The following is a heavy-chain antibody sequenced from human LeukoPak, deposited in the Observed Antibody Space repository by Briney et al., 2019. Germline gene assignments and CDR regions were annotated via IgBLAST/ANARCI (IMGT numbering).Heavy chain of an antibody. Sequence: PGGSLRLSCAASGFTFSSYGMHWVRQAPGKGLEWVAFIRYDGSNKYYADSVKGRFTISRDNSKNTLYLQMNSLRAEDTAVYYCAKDESGYSGYDLGDAFDIWGQGTMVTVSS. CDR2: IRYDGSNK. J-gene: IGHJ3*02. V-gene: IGHV3-30*02. CDR1: GFTFSSYG. D-gene: IGHD5-12*01. CDR3: AKDESGYSGYDLGDAFDI.